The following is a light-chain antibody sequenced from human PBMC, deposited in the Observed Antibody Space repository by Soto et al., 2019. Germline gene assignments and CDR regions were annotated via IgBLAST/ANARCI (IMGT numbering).Light chain of an antibody. CDR2: DAS. J-gene: IGKJ5*01. V-gene: IGKV3-11*01. Sequence: MAMTISPTTLSGNARERATLSYGASQSVSSYLAWYQQKPGQAPRLLLYDASNRATGIPARFSGSGSGTDFTLTISSLEPEDFAVYYCQQCSKWIPSFGQGTRLEIK. CDR3: QQCSKWIPS. CDR1: QSVSSY.